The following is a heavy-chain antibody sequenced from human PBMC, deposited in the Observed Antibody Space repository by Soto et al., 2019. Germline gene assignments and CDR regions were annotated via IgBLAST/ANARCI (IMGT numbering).Heavy chain of an antibody. CDR2: IYYSGST. V-gene: IGHV4-31*03. J-gene: IGHJ5*02. D-gene: IGHD3-3*01. Sequence: SETLSLTCTVSGGSISSGGYYWSWIRQHPGKGLEWIGYIYYSGSTYYNPSLKSRVTISVDTSKNQFSLKLSSVTAADTAVYYCANQLRFSSWGPNWLDPWGQGTLVTVYS. CDR3: ANQLRFSSWGPNWLDP. CDR1: GGSISSGGYY.